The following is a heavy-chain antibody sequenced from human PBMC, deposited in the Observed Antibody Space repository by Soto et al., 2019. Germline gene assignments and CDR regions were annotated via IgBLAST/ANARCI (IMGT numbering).Heavy chain of an antibody. CDR1: GFTFSSYS. J-gene: IGHJ4*02. D-gene: IGHD3-9*01. Sequence: EVQLVESGGGLVQPGGSLRLSCAASGFTFSSYSMNWVPQAPGKGLEWGSYISSSSSNIYYADSVKGRFTISRDNPKNSLYLQMNSLRDEDTAVYYCARDPPPYDILTGYDYWGQGTLVTVSS. CDR3: ARDPPPYDILTGYDY. V-gene: IGHV3-48*02. CDR2: ISSSSSNI.